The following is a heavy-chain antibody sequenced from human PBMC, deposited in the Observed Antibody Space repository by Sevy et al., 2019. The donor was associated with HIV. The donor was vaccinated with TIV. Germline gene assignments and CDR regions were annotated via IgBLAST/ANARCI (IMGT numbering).Heavy chain of an antibody. D-gene: IGHD3-16*02. CDR3: ARENYIWGSYRYEPLYYFDY. Sequence: ASVKVSCKASGGTFSSYAISWVRQAPGQGLEWMGGIIPIFGTANYAQQFQGKVTITADESTSTAYMELSSLRSEDTAVYYCARENYIWGSYRYEPLYYFDYWGQGTLVTVSS. J-gene: IGHJ4*02. CDR2: IIPIFGTA. CDR1: GGTFSSYA. V-gene: IGHV1-69*13.